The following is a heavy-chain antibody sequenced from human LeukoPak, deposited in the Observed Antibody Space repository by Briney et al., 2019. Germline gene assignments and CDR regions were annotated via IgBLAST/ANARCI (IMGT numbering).Heavy chain of an antibody. J-gene: IGHJ5*01. CDR1: GYTFTSYG. CDR2: ISAYNGNT. Sequence: ASVKVSCKASGYTFTSYGISWVRQAPGQGLEWMGWISAYNGNTIYAQKLQGRVTLTPDTSTSTAYMELRSLRSDDTAVYYCVNLHAGSYWLDSWGQGTLVTVYS. V-gene: IGHV1-18*01. CDR3: VNLHAGSYWLDS. D-gene: IGHD3-10*01.